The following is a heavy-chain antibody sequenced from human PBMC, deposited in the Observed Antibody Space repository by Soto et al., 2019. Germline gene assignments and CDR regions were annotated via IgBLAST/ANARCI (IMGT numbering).Heavy chain of an antibody. J-gene: IGHJ4*02. V-gene: IGHV1-18*01. D-gene: IGHD1-26*01. CDR3: ARGKTEWEPPRIDY. Sequence: GASVKVSCKASGYTFTSYGISWLRQAPGQGLEWMGWISAYIGNTNYAQKLQGRVTMTTDTSTSTAYMELRSLRSDDTAVYYCARGKTEWEPPRIDYWGQGTLVTVSS. CDR1: GYTFTSYG. CDR2: ISAYIGNT.